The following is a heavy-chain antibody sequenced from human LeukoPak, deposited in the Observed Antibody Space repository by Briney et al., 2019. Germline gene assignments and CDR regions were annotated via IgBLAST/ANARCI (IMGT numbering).Heavy chain of an antibody. CDR2: IKQDGSEK. Sequence: GGSLRLSCGASGFTFSSYGMSWVRQAPGKGLEWVANIKQDGSEKYYVDSVKGRFTISRDNAKNSLYLQMNSLRAEDTAVYYCARVAAAGIYYYYYMDVCGKGTTVTVSS. CDR3: ARVAAAGIYYYYYMDV. D-gene: IGHD6-13*01. V-gene: IGHV3-7*01. CDR1: GFTFSSYG. J-gene: IGHJ6*03.